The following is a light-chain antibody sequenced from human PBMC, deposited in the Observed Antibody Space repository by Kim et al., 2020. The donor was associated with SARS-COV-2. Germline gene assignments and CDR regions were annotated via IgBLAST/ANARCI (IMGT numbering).Light chain of an antibody. CDR1: ALLMQY. V-gene: IGLV3-25*03. Sequence: PGHTARLTCAGAALLMQYAYWYRQKPGQAPVVVIYKDIERPSEIPERFSASSSGTTGTLTITGVQAEDEADYYCQSADSSGTYVVFGGGTKLTVL. J-gene: IGLJ2*01. CDR2: KDI. CDR3: QSADSSGTYVV.